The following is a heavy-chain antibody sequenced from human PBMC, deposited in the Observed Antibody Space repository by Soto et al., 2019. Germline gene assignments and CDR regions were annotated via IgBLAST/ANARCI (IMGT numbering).Heavy chain of an antibody. CDR2: IYYSGST. J-gene: IGHJ4*02. D-gene: IGHD4-17*01. V-gene: IGHV4-39*01. CDR1: GGSISSSSYY. CDR3: ARASTVTFVN. Sequence: XGTLSLTFTVSGGSISSSSYYWGWIRQPPGKGLEWIGSIYYSGSTYYNPSLKSRVTISVDTSKNQFSLKLSSVTAADTAVYYCARASTVTFVNWGQGTLVTVSS.